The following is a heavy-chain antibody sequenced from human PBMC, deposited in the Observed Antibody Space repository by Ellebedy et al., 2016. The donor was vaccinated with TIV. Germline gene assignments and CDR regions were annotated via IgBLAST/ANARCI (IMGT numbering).Heavy chain of an antibody. J-gene: IGHJ3*02. CDR1: GFTLSSYA. CDR3: AKDPGSSMVRGVRSAFDI. CDR2: ISGSGGST. V-gene: IGHV3-23*01. Sequence: GESLKISXAASGFTLSSYAMSWVRQAPGKGLEWVSAISGSGGSTYYADSVKGRFTISRDNSKNTLYLQMNSLRAEDTAVYYCAKDPGSSMVRGVRSAFDIWGQGTMVTVSS. D-gene: IGHD3-10*01.